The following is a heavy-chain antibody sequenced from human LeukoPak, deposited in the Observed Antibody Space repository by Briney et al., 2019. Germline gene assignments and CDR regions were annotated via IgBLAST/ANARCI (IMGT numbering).Heavy chain of an antibody. CDR3: AKNHDSNTYHTDDAFDI. CDR2: ISVSGFST. V-gene: IGHV3-23*01. CDR1: GFSFSTYA. J-gene: IGHJ3*02. D-gene: IGHD2/OR15-2a*01. Sequence: GGSLRLSREASGFSFSTYAMNWVRQAPGKGLEWVSVISVSGFSTYYADSVKGRFTISRDMSKSTLYLQMNSLRAEDTAIYYCAKNHDSNTYHTDDAFDIWGQGTMVTVSS.